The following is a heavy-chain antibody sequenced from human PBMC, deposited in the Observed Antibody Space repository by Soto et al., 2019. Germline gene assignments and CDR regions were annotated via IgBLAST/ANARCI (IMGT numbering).Heavy chain of an antibody. D-gene: IGHD3-10*01. Sequence: SETLSLTCTVSGGSISSGSYFWSWVRQRPGEGLEWIGNIYYTGITYYNLSLKSRVAISVDTSKNHFSLTLTSLTAADTAVYYCSYGSSFDYWGQGTLVTVSS. V-gene: IGHV4-61*03. J-gene: IGHJ4*02. CDR3: SYGSSFDY. CDR2: IYYTGIT. CDR1: GGSISSGSYF.